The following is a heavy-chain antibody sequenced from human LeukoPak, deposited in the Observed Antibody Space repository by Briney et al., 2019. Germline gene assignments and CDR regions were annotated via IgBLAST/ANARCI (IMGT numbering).Heavy chain of an antibody. CDR1: GYTFTSYG. CDR2: INPSGGNT. CDR3: ARGWFGESYDAFDI. D-gene: IGHD3-10*01. J-gene: IGHJ3*02. Sequence: ASVKVSCKASGYTFTSYGISWVRQAPGQGLEWMGIINPSGGNTSYAQKFQGRVTMTRDMSTSTVYMELSSLRSEDTAVYYCARGWFGESYDAFDIWGQGTMVTVSS. V-gene: IGHV1-46*01.